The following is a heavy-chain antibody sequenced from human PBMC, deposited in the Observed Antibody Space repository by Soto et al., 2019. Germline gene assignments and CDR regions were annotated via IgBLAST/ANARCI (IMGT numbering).Heavy chain of an antibody. D-gene: IGHD4-17*01. Sequence: EVHLLESGGGLVQPGGSLRLSCAASGFTFSSCAMTWVRQAPGKGLEWVSEVSGGADYTYYADSVKGRFTISRDNSKNTLSLQMNSLRAEDTAVYYCAKKGGDYNYYYMDVWGKGTTVTVSS. CDR1: GFTFSSCA. J-gene: IGHJ6*03. CDR3: AKKGGDYNYYYMDV. CDR2: VSGGADYT. V-gene: IGHV3-23*01.